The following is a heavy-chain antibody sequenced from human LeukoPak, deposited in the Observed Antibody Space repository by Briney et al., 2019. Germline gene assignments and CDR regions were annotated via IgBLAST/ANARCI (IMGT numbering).Heavy chain of an antibody. CDR1: GFTFSFYA. CDR2: ISGSGGRT. Sequence: GGSLRLSCAASGFTFSFYAMSCVPEAPGKGLEWVSAISGSGGRTDYADSAKGGLTISRDNSKNALFLQMNSLRAEDTAIYYCAKEVETMVVNTVDDWGQGTLVTVSS. CDR3: AKEVETMVVNTVDD. D-gene: IGHD4-23*01. V-gene: IGHV3-23*01. J-gene: IGHJ4*02.